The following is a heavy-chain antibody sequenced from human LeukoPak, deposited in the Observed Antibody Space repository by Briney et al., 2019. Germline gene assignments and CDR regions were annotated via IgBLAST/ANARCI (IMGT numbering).Heavy chain of an antibody. CDR3: ARGLAVPASYYFDY. V-gene: IGHV3-30-3*01. J-gene: IGHJ4*02. Sequence: GGSLRLSCAASRFTFRNYAMHWVRQAPGKGLEWVAVTSFDGIKKYYADSVKGRFSISRDNSKNTVYLQMNSLRVEDTAVYYCARGLAVPASYYFDYWGQGTLVTVSS. CDR2: TSFDGIKK. CDR1: RFTFRNYA. D-gene: IGHD6-19*01.